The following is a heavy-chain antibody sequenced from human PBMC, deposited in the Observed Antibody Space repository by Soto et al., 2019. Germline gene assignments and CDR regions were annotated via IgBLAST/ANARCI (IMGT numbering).Heavy chain of an antibody. D-gene: IGHD3-16*02. CDR1: GGSFNDYY. CDR3: ASGSYDYVWGIYRPVY. J-gene: IGHJ4*02. V-gene: IGHV4-34*01. Sequence: NPSETLSLTCAVYGGSFNDYYWSWSRQPLGKGLEWIGEINHSGSTKYNPSLKSRVTISVDTSKNQFSLKLSSVTAADTAVYYCASGSYDYVWGIYRPVYWGQGDLVTVSS. CDR2: INHSGST.